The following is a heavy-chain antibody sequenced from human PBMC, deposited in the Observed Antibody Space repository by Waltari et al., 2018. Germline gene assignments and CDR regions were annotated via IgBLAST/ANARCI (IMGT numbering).Heavy chain of an antibody. Sequence: QVQLVQSGAELKKPGASVKVSCKTSGYTFSAYYMHWVRQAHGQGPEWMGRINPNSGGTNYAQKFQGRVTMTRDTSVSTAYMELSRLTSDDTAVYYCASGAAIYDASGYTYFDTWGQGTLITVSS. CDR3: ASGAAIYDASGYTYFDT. V-gene: IGHV1-2*06. J-gene: IGHJ4*02. CDR1: GYTFSAYY. D-gene: IGHD3-22*01. CDR2: INPNSGGT.